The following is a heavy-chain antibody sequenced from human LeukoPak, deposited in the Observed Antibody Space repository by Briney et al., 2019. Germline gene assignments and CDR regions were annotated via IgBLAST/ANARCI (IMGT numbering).Heavy chain of an antibody. CDR1: GGSIISNTYY. CDR2: IYFSGST. CDR3: ARQGVTTY. Sequence: SETLSLTCTVSGGSIISNTYYWGWIRQPPGKGLEWIGSIYFSGSTYYNPSLKSRVTISVDTSKNQFSLNLSSVTAADTAVYYCARQGVTTYWGQGTLVTVSS. J-gene: IGHJ4*02. D-gene: IGHD4-17*01. V-gene: IGHV4-39*01.